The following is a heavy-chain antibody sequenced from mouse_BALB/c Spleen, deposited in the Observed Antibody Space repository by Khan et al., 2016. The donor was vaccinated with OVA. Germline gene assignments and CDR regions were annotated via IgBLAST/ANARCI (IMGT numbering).Heavy chain of an antibody. J-gene: IGHJ3*01. CDR1: GYTFTSYW. Sequence: QVHVKQSGAELVRPGASVNLSCKASGYTFTSYWMNWIKQRPEQGLEWIGRIDPYDSEIHYNEIFKDKAILTVDKSSSTAYMQLNSLTSEDSAVYYWARNPFAYWGQGTLVTVST. V-gene: IGHV1-52*01. CDR3: ARNPFAY. CDR2: IDPYDSEI.